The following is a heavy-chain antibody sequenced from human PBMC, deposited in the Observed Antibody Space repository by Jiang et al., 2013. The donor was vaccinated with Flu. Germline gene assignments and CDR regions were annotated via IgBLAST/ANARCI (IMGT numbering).Heavy chain of an antibody. V-gene: IGHV5-51*01. CDR3: ATTYSSSSHFDY. Sequence: GYSFASYWIGWVRQMPGKGLEWMGIIYPGGSDTRYSPSFQGQVTISADKSISTAYLQWSSLKASDTAMYYCATTYSSSSHFDYWGQGTLVTVSS. CDR1: GYSFASYW. J-gene: IGHJ4*02. D-gene: IGHD6-6*01. CDR2: IYPGGSDT.